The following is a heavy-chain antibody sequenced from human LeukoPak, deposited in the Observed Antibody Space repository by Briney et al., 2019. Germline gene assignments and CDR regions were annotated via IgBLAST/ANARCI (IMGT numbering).Heavy chain of an antibody. CDR3: ARGEQRWLQFRYFQY. D-gene: IGHD2-21*02. CDR1: GGSISSGNYC. J-gene: IGHJ1*01. V-gene: IGHV4-31*03. CDR2: VFYNGDT. Sequence: SETLSLTCTVSGGSISSGNYCWSWIRQHPGKGLEWIGYVFYNGDTYYNPSLKSRSKSRVTMSIDTSKNQFSLKMSSVTAADTAVYFCARGEQRWLQFRYFQYWGQGTLVTVSS.